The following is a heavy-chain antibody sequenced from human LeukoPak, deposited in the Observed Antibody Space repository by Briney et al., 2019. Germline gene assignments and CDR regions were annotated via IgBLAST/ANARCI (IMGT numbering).Heavy chain of an antibody. CDR2: ISSSGSTI. Sequence: GGSLRLSCAASGFIFSSYEMNWVRQAPGRGLEWISYISSSGSTIYYADSVKGRFTISRDNAKNSLYLQINSLRAEDTALYYWARTYYDSSGHRNFDYWGQGTLVTVSS. CDR1: GFIFSSYE. J-gene: IGHJ4*02. V-gene: IGHV3-48*03. D-gene: IGHD3-22*01. CDR3: ARTYYDSSGHRNFDY.